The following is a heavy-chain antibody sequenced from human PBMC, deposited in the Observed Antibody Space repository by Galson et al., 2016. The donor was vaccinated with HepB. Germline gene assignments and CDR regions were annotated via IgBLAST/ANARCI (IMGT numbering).Heavy chain of an antibody. D-gene: IGHD6-19*01. V-gene: IGHV6-1*01. CDR3: ARGLSGWYWNWFDP. J-gene: IGHJ5*02. CDR1: WDSVSNYSAA. Sequence: CAISWDSVSNYSAAWNWFRQSPSRGLEWLGRTYYRSKWYNDYAVSVNSRITINPDTSKNQFSLHLNSVTPEDTAVYYCARGLSGWYWNWFDPWGQGTLVTVSS. CDR2: TYYRSKWYN.